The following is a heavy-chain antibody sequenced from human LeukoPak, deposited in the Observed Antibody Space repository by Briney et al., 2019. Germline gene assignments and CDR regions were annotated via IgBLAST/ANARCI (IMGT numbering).Heavy chain of an antibody. J-gene: IGHJ4*02. CDR2: ISSSGSAI. D-gene: IGHD2-2*01. CDR3: ARENLVVVPAAYQSLFDY. V-gene: IGHV3-11*01. CDR1: GFTFSDYY. Sequence: PGGSLRLSCAASGFTFSDYYMSRIRQAPGKGLEWVSYISSSGSAIHYADSVKGRFTISRDNAKNSLYLQMNSLRAEDTAVYYCARENLVVVPAAYQSLFDYWGQGTLVTVSS.